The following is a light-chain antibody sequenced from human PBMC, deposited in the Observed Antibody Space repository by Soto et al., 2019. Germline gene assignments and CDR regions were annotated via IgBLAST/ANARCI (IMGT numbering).Light chain of an antibody. CDR2: EVS. J-gene: IGLJ2*01. V-gene: IGLV2-8*01. CDR1: SSDVGGYNY. CDR3: SSYAGSIL. Sequence: QSVLTQPPSASGSPGQSVTISCTGTSSDVGGYNYVSWYQQHPGKAPKLMIYEVSKRPSGVPDRFSGSKSGNTASLTVSGLQAEDEADYYCSSYAGSILFGGGTKVTAL.